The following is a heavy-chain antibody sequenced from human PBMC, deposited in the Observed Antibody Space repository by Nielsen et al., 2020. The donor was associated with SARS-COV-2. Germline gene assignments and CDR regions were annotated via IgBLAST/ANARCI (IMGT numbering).Heavy chain of an antibody. J-gene: IGHJ4*02. Sequence: ASVKVSCKVSGGALTLFSMHWVRQAPGKGLEWMGAFDHQDGETTYAQNFQGRVTMTEDTSIDTAYLDLSGLTSDDTAIYYCATDSPIGVVIYALAHWGQGTPVTVSS. CDR2: FDHQDGET. V-gene: IGHV1-24*01. CDR1: GGALTLFS. CDR3: ATDSPIGVVIYALAH. D-gene: IGHD3-3*01.